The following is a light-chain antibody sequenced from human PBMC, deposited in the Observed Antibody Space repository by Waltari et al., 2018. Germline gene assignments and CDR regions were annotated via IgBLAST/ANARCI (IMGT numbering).Light chain of an antibody. V-gene: IGLV2-23*02. CDR2: AVS. J-gene: IGLJ2*01. CDR3: SAYAGSSKGV. Sequence: QSALTQPASVSGSPGQSITISCTGTSSDVGNYKRVSVYQQHAGKAPKLMLYAVSKRPSGVSYRFPGSKSGDIASLTISGLQPEDDADYFCSAYAGSSKGVCGRGTRVTVL. CDR1: SSDVGNYKR.